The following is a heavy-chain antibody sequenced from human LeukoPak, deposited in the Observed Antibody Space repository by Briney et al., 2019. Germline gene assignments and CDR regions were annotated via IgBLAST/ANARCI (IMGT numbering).Heavy chain of an antibody. J-gene: IGHJ4*02. CDR3: ARGLRHVYYYDSSGYKDY. Sequence: SETLSLTCTVSGGSISSSSYYWGWIRQPPGKGLEWIGEINHSGSTNYNPSLKSRVTISVDTSKNQFSLKLSSETAADTAVYYCARGLRHVYYYDSSGYKDYWGQGTLVTVST. CDR2: INHSGST. D-gene: IGHD3-22*01. V-gene: IGHV4-39*07. CDR1: GGSISSSSYY.